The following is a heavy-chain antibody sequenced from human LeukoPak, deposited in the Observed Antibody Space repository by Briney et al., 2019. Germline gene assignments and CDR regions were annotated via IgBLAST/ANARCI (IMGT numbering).Heavy chain of an antibody. J-gene: IGHJ4*02. CDR1: GFTFSSYW. CDR2: VKQDGSEK. CDR3: AKEADYLILTTAC. V-gene: IGHV3-7*01. Sequence: GGSLRLSCAASGFTFSSYWMNWLRQAPGKGLEWVANVKQDGSEKYYVDSVKGRFTISRDNAKNSLYLQMNSLRAEDTAVYYCAKEADYLILTTACCGEGALVTVSS. D-gene: IGHD3-16*01.